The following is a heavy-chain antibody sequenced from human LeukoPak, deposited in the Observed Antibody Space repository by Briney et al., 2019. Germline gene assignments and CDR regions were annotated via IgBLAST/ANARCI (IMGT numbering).Heavy chain of an antibody. J-gene: IGHJ5*02. CDR3: ARDHHPGYHDSLGFNWLDP. D-gene: IGHD3-22*01. Sequence: PGGSRRLSCAAYGFTLNSFGIHWVRQAPGKWLEWVAVIYYDGSNNFYSDSVKGRFTISRDHSKNTVFLQMISLRAEDTAVYYCARDHHPGYHDSLGFNWLDPWGQGTLVSVSS. V-gene: IGHV3-30*12. CDR1: GFTLNSFG. CDR2: IYYDGSNN.